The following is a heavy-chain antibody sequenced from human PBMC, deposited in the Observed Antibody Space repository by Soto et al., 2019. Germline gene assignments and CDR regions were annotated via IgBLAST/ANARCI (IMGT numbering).Heavy chain of an antibody. D-gene: IGHD3-3*01. Sequence: PSETLSLTCAVYGGSFSGYYWSWIRQPPGKGLEWIGEINHSGSTNYNPSLKSRVTISVDTSKNQFSLKLSSVTAADTAVYYCARGRMSNFWSAKASDWFVPWGQGTLVTVSS. CDR3: ARGRMSNFWSAKASDWFVP. CDR1: GGSFSGYY. V-gene: IGHV4-34*01. CDR2: INHSGST. J-gene: IGHJ5*02.